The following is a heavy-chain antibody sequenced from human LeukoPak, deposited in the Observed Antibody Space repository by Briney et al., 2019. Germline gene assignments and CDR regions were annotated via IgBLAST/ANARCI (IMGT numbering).Heavy chain of an antibody. V-gene: IGHV4-38-2*01. CDR1: GYSISRGYY. CDR3: ARAGWIITSGIDY. J-gene: IGHJ4*02. CDR2: IYHIGST. Sequence: PSETLSLTCGVSGYSISRGYYWAWIRQPPGKGLEWIGTIYHIGSTYYTPSLGSRVTISVDTSKNEFSLNLKSVTAVDTAVYYCARAGWIITSGIDYWGQGALVTVSS. D-gene: IGHD3-10*01.